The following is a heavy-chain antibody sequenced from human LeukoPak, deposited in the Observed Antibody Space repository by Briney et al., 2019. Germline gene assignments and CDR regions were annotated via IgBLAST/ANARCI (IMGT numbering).Heavy chain of an antibody. V-gene: IGHV1-24*01. Sequence: ASVKVSCKVSGYTLTELSMHWVRQAPGKGLEWMGGFDPEDGETIYAQKFQGRVTMTEDTSTDTAYMELSSLRSEDTAVYYCATPYSSRGYSGYGQFDYWGQGTLVTASS. D-gene: IGHD5-12*01. CDR2: FDPEDGET. CDR1: GYTLTELS. J-gene: IGHJ4*02. CDR3: ATPYSSRGYSGYGQFDY.